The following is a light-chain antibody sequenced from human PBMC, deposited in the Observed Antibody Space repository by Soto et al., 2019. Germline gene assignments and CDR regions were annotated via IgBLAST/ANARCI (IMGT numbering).Light chain of an antibody. J-gene: IGKJ1*01. CDR3: QQYGSSGT. Sequence: EIVLTQSPGTLSLSPGERATLSCKASQSVSNNYLAWYQQKPGQALRLLIYGASNRATGIPDRCSGSGSGTDFTLTISRLEPEDFAVYYCQQYGSSGTFGQGTKGDI. CDR2: GAS. CDR1: QSVSNNY. V-gene: IGKV3-20*01.